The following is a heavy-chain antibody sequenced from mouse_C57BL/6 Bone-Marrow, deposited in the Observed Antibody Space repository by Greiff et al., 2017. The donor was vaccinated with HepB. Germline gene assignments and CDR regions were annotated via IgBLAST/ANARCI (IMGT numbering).Heavy chain of an antibody. V-gene: IGHV5-6*02. CDR2: ISSGGSYT. J-gene: IGHJ3*01. CDR1: GFTFSSYG. D-gene: IGHD1-1*01. Sequence: EVMLVESGGDLVKPGGSLKLSCAASGFTFSSYGMSWVRQTPDKRLEWVATISSGGSYTYYPDSVKGRFTISRDNAKNTLYLQMSSLKSEDTAMYYSARREDYGRPWFAYWGQGTLVTVSA. CDR3: ARREDYGRPWFAY.